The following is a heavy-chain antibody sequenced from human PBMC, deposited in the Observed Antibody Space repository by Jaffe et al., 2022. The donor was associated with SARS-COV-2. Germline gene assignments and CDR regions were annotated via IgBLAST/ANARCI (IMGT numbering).Heavy chain of an antibody. V-gene: IGHV3-74*01. D-gene: IGHD3-22*01. Sequence: EVHLVESGGGLVQPGGSLRLSCAASGFTFNNYGMHWIRQAPGKGLQWVSRITSDGSDTSYADSVKGRFTISRDNAQNTLYLQMNSLRVDDTAVYYCARDTRGYFREFDYWGQGILVSVSS. J-gene: IGHJ4*02. CDR3: ARDTRGYFREFDY. CDR1: GFTFNNYG. CDR2: ITSDGSDT.